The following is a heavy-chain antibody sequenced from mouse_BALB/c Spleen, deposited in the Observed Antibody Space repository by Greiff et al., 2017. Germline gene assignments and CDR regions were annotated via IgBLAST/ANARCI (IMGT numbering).Heavy chain of an antibody. Sequence: QVQLQQSGAELPKPGASVKMSCKASGYTFTSYWMHWVKQRPGQGLEWIGYINPSTGYTEYNQKFKDKATLTADKSSSTAYMQLSSLTSEDSAVYYCARGERAWFAYWGQGTLVTVSA. V-gene: IGHV1-7*01. CDR2: INPSTGYT. J-gene: IGHJ3*01. CDR1: GYTFTSYW. CDR3: ARGERAWFAY.